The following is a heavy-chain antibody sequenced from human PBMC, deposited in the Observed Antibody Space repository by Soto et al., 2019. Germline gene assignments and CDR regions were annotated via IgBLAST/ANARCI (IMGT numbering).Heavy chain of an antibody. CDR3: ARSLEGTTVTNWFDP. CDR1: ADTFNSYS. CDR2: ITPVFGTA. Sequence: QVQLVQSGAEVKKPGSSVKVSCKASADTFNSYSLSWLRQAPGQRLEWMGGITPVFGTADYAQSFEDRLTITEDDSTSTVYMELSSLRSDDTAVYYCARSLEGTTVTNWFDPWGQGALVTVSS. D-gene: IGHD4-17*01. J-gene: IGHJ5*02. V-gene: IGHV1-69*01.